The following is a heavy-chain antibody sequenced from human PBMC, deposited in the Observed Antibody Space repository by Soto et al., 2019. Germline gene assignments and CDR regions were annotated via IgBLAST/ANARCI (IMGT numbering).Heavy chain of an antibody. CDR2: LYTGTDT. J-gene: IGHJ4*02. CDR1: GFTVSSTY. V-gene: IGHV3-53*05. Sequence: SLRLSCAASGFTVSSTYLTWVRQAPGKGLEWVAILYTGTDTVYADSVKGRFTISRDNSKNTLYLQMNSLRAEDTAVYYCARDHYYDSSGYTHYFDYWGQGTLVTVSS. D-gene: IGHD3-22*01. CDR3: ARDHYYDSSGYTHYFDY.